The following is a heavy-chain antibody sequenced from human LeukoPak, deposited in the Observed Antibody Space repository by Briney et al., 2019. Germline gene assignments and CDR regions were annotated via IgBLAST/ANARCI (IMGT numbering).Heavy chain of an antibody. Sequence: SETLSLTCAVYGGSFTGYYRSWIRHPPGKGLEWMGEINHTGSVKDNPPLKSRVTISVHTSKNQFSLKLGSVTAADTAVYYCARLLVEVGDDYWGQGTLVTVSS. CDR3: ARLLVEVGDDY. V-gene: IGHV4-34*01. CDR1: GGSFTGYY. D-gene: IGHD2-8*02. CDR2: INHTGSV. J-gene: IGHJ4*02.